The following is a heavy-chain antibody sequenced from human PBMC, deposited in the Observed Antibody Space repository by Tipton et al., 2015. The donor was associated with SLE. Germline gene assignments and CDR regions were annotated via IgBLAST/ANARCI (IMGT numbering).Heavy chain of an antibody. V-gene: IGHV4-39*07. D-gene: IGHD3-3*01. J-gene: IGHJ4*02. CDR3: ATSPTSFWSSYYDF. CDR2: RCYTGST. Sequence: TLSLTCTVSGGSMSSSDCYWGWVRQSPGRGLEWIGSRCYTGSTNYNPSLKSRVTISVDTSKNQFSLKLSSVTAADTALYYCATSPTSFWSSYYDFWGQGILVTVSS. CDR1: GGSMSSSDCY.